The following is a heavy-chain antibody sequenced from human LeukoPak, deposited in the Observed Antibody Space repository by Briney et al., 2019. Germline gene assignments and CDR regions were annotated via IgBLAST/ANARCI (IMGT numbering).Heavy chain of an antibody. V-gene: IGHV4-59*01. Sequence: SETLSLTCTVSGDSISNYYWSWIRQPPGKRLDWIGYIFYSGSTNYNPSLKSRVTMSVDTSKSQFSLKLSSVTAADTAIYYCARYNSGWSYFAYWGQGTLVTVSS. CDR2: IFYSGST. J-gene: IGHJ4*02. CDR1: GDSISNYY. D-gene: IGHD6-19*01. CDR3: ARYNSGWSYFAY.